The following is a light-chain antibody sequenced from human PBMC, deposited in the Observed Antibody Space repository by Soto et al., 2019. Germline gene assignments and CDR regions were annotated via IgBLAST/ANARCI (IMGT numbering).Light chain of an antibody. CDR1: QSVSSSC. CDR2: GVS. CDR3: QQCGNSPRT. V-gene: IGKV3-20*01. Sequence: EIVLTQSPATLALSPGDGATLSCRASQSVSSSCLAWYQQKPGQAPRLLIYGVSSRATGIPNRFSGSGSGTDFTLTISRLEPEDFAVYYCQQCGNSPRTFGQGTKVDIK. J-gene: IGKJ1*01.